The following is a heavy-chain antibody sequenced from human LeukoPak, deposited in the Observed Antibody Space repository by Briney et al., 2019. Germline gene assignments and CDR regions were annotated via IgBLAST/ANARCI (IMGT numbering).Heavy chain of an antibody. CDR1: GFTFSHYG. V-gene: IGHV3-33*06. Sequence: PGRSLRLSCAAAGFTFSHYGMHWVRQAPGKGLEWVAVIWSDGTNQYYGDSVKGRFTISRDDSAKTVYLQMNSLRREDTGVYYCAKDAQRGFDYSNSLEYWGQGTPVTVST. D-gene: IGHD4-11*01. J-gene: IGHJ4*02. CDR3: AKDAQRGFDYSNSLEY. CDR2: IWSDGTNQ.